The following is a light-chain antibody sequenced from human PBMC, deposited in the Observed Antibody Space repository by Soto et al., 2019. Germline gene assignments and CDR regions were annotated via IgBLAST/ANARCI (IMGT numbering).Light chain of an antibody. CDR1: QSVRSNY. CDR2: CAS. CDR3: QHYGSSAYT. Sequence: EIVLTQSPGTLSLSPGERATLSCRASQSVRSNYLAWYQQKPGQAPRLLIYCASSRATGIPDRFSGSGSGTDFTLTISRLEPEDFAVYYCQHYGSSAYTFGQGTTLEIK. J-gene: IGKJ2*01. V-gene: IGKV3-20*01.